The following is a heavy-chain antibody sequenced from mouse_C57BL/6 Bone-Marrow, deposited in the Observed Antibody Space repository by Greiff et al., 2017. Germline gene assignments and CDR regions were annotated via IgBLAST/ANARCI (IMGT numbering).Heavy chain of an antibody. D-gene: IGHD1-3*01. Sequence: EVHLVESGGDLVKPGGSLKLSCAASGFTFSSYGMSWVRQTPDKRLEWVATISSGGSCTYYPDSVKGRFTISRDTAKNTLYLPMSSLKYEHTAMYFFSTHPPLITSLDALDYWGQGTSVTVSA. J-gene: IGHJ4*01. CDR1: GFTFSSYG. CDR3: STHPPLITSLDALDY. V-gene: IGHV5-6*01. CDR2: ISSGGSCT.